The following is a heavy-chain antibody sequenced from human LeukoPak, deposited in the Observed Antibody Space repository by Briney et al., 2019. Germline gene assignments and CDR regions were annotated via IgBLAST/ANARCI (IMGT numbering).Heavy chain of an antibody. CDR2: IIPILGIA. CDR1: GGTFSSYT. D-gene: IGHD2-15*01. J-gene: IGHJ6*02. V-gene: IGHV1-69*02. Sequence: SVKVSCKASGGTFSSYTISWVRQAPGQGLEWMGRIIPILGIANYAQKFQGRVTITADKSTGTAYMELSSLRSEDTAVYYCARGRRCSGGSCYSEHYYYGMDVWGQGTTVTVSS. CDR3: ARGRRCSGGSCYSEHYYYGMDV.